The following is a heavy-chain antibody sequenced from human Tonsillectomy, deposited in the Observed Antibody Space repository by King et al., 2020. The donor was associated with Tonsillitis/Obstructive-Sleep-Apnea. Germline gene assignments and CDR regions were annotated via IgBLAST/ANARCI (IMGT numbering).Heavy chain of an antibody. CDR1: GYTFTSYG. CDR2: ISAYSGNT. CDR3: ARADHISAAVTFDP. J-gene: IGHJ5*02. Sequence: QLVQSGAEVKNPGASVKVSCKASGYTFTSYGINWVRQAPGQGLEWMGWISAYSGNTNYAQKLQGRVSMTTDTSTNPAYMDLRSLRYDDTAVYYCARADHISAAVTFDPWGQGTLVTVSS. D-gene: IGHD6-13*01. V-gene: IGHV1-18*01.